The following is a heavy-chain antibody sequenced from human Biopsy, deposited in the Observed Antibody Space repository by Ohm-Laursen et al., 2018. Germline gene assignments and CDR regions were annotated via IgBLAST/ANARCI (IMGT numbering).Heavy chain of an antibody. Sequence: SDTLSLTCTVSGGSISSYYWSWIRQPPGKGLECIGYIYYSGSTNYSPSLKSRATMSVDTSKNQFSLKLSSVTAADTAVYYCARLWGGYHFHGMDVWGQGTTVTVSS. CDR3: ARLWGGYHFHGMDV. CDR1: GGSISSYY. D-gene: IGHD7-27*01. J-gene: IGHJ6*02. CDR2: IYYSGST. V-gene: IGHV4-59*08.